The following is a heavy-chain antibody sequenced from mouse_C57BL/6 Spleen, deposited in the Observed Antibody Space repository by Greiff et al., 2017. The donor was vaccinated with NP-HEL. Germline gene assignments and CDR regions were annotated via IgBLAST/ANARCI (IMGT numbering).Heavy chain of an antibody. Sequence: QVQLQQPGAELVMPGASVKLSCKASGYTFTSYWMHWVKQRPGQGLEWIGEIDPSDSYTNYNQKFKGKSTLTVDKSSITAYMQLSSLTSEDSAVYYCARRIYYGSSGGFAYWGQGTLVTVSA. J-gene: IGHJ3*01. V-gene: IGHV1-69*01. D-gene: IGHD1-1*01. CDR2: IDPSDSYT. CDR1: GYTFTSYW. CDR3: ARRIYYGSSGGFAY.